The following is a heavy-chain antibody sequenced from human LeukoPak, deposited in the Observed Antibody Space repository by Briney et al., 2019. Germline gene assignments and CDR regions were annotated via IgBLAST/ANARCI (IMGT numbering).Heavy chain of an antibody. CDR2: ISYDGSNK. V-gene: IGHV3-30-3*01. Sequence: SLRLSCAASXVTXXSXXMHWVRQAPGKGLXWVALISYDGSNKYYADSVKGRFTISRDNSKNTLYLQMNSLRAEDTAVYYCARAWDWLTTHFDYWGQRTLVTVSS. CDR1: XVTXXSXX. J-gene: IGHJ4*02. D-gene: IGHD3/OR15-3a*01. CDR3: ARAWDWLTTHFDY.